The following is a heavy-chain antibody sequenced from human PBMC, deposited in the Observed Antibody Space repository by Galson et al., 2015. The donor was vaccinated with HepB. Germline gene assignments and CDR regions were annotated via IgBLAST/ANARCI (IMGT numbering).Heavy chain of an antibody. CDR2: IIPIFGIA. V-gene: IGHV1-69*13. CDR3: AREGYGDPTFDY. D-gene: IGHD4-17*01. J-gene: IGHJ4*02. CDR1: GGTFSSYA. Sequence: SVKVSCKASGGTFSSYAISWVRQAPGQGLEWMGGIIPIFGIANYAQKFQGRVTITADESTSTAYMELSSLRSEDTAVYYCAREGYGDPTFDYWGQGTLVTVSS.